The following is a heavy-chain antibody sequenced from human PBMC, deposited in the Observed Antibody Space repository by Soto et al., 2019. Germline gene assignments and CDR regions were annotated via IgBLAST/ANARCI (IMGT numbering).Heavy chain of an antibody. D-gene: IGHD3-3*01. CDR2: IYYSGST. Sequence: PSETLSLTCTVSGGSISSYYWSWIRQPPGKGLEWIGYIYYSGSTNYNPSLKSRVTISVDTSKNQFSLKLSSVTAADTAVYYCARRSRVPDKMPDFNYYYMDVWGKGTTVTVSS. CDR3: ARRSRVPDKMPDFNYYYMDV. V-gene: IGHV4-59*08. CDR1: GGSISSYY. J-gene: IGHJ6*03.